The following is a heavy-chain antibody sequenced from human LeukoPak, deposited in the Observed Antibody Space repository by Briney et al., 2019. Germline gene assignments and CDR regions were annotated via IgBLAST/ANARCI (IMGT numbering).Heavy chain of an antibody. J-gene: IGHJ4*02. V-gene: IGHV4-59*01. CDR1: GGSISSYY. CDR3: ARVRYSDVLTGYYGDGYFDY. Sequence: SDTLSLTCTGPGGSISSYYWSWIRQPPGKGLERFGYIYYTRSTHYNPSLKSRVTISVDTSKNQFSLKLSSVTAADTAVYYCARVRYSDVLTGYYGDGYFDYWGQGTLVTVSS. CDR2: IYYTRST. D-gene: IGHD3-9*01.